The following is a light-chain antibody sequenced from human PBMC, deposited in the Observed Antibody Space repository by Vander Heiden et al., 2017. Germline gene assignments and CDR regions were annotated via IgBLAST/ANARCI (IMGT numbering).Light chain of an antibody. CDR3: QQYYSYPHT. Sequence: AIRITQSPSSPSASTGDRVTITCRASQGISSYLAWYQQKPGKAPKLLIYAASTLQSGVPSRFSGSGSGTDFTLTISCLQSEDFATYYCQQYYSYPHTFGPGTKVDIK. J-gene: IGKJ3*01. CDR2: AAS. V-gene: IGKV1-8*01. CDR1: QGISSY.